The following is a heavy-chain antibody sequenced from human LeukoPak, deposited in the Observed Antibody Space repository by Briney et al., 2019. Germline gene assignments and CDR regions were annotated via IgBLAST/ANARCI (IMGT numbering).Heavy chain of an antibody. D-gene: IGHD1-26*01. V-gene: IGHV1-69*08. Sequence: SVKVSCKTSGGTFLSHTFSWVRQAPGQGLEWMGKITPVINTANYAQTFQGRVSIYADKSTTTVYMDLSGLRPDGTAVYYCARVNLRGSNYNWFDPWGQGTLVTVAS. CDR3: ARVNLRGSNYNWFDP. CDR1: GGTFLSHT. J-gene: IGHJ5*02. CDR2: ITPVINTA.